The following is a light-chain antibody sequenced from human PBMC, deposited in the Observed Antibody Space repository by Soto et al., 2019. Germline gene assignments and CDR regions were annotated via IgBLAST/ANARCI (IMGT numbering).Light chain of an antibody. Sequence: EIVLTQSPGTLSLSPGDRATLSCRASQSVRSSHLAWYQQMPGQAPRLLIYGTSNRATGIPDRFSGSGSGTDFTLTISRLEPEDFAVYYCQQYSSSPLTCGGGTKVDIK. CDR1: QSVRSSH. V-gene: IGKV3-20*01. CDR3: QQYSSSPLT. J-gene: IGKJ4*01. CDR2: GTS.